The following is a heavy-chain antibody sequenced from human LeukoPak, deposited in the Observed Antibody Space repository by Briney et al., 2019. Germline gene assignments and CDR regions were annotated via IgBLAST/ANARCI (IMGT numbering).Heavy chain of an antibody. J-gene: IGHJ4*02. D-gene: IGHD3-3*01. Sequence: ASVKVSCKASGGSLTSYGISWVRQAPGQGLEWMGKIIPIYGRANYGQKFQGRVTITADELTTTSYMELSSLTAEDMAVYYCAAGGAYEFRDDYWGQGTLVTVSS. V-gene: IGHV1-69*13. CDR1: GGSLTSYG. CDR3: AAGGAYEFRDDY. CDR2: IIPIYGRA.